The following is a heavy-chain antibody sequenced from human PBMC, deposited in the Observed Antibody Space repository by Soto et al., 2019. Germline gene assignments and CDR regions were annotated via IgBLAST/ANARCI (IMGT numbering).Heavy chain of an antibody. Sequence: SVKVSCKASGGTFSTYSINCVRQAPGQGLEWMGGIIPLFGTTNYAQKFKGRVTITADESTSTAYMELRSLRAEDAAVYYCARGATLVRSWYFWFDPWGQGPLVTVFS. CDR2: IIPLFGTT. D-gene: IGHD3-3*01. J-gene: IGHJ5*02. CDR3: ARGATLVRSWYFWFDP. CDR1: GGTFSTYS. V-gene: IGHV1-69*13.